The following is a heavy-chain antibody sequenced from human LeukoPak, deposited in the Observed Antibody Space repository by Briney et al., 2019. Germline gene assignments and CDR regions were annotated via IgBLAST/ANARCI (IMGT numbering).Heavy chain of an antibody. J-gene: IGHJ4*02. Sequence: GGSLRLSCAASGFSFSTQRMHWVRQAPGKGLVWVSYINIDERITGYADSVKGRFTISRDNSKNTLYLQMNSLRAEDTAVYYCARDLNYYDSSGPEDYWGQGTLVTVSS. CDR2: INIDERIT. D-gene: IGHD3-22*01. CDR3: ARDLNYYDSSGPEDY. V-gene: IGHV3-74*01. CDR1: GFSFSTQR.